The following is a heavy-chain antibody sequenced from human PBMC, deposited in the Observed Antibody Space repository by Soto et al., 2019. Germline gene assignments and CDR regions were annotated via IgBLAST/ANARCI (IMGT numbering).Heavy chain of an antibody. V-gene: IGHV4-39*01. J-gene: IGHJ4*02. CDR2: IYYSGIT. Sequence: SETLSLTCTVSVVSIINSSYYWGWIRRPPGKGLEWIGTIYYSGITYYNPSLKSRVTISVDTSKNQFSLKLTSVTAADTAVYYCARHGSNWGQGTLVTVSS. CDR3: ARHGSN. CDR1: VVSIINSSYY.